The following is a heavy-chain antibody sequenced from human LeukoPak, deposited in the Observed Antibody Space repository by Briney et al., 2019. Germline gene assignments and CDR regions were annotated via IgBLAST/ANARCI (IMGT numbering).Heavy chain of an antibody. V-gene: IGHV3-7*01. Sequence: PGGSLRLSCAASGFTFSSYWMSWVRQAPGKGLEWVANIKQDGSEKYYVDSVKGRFTISRDNAKNSLYLQMNSLRAEDTAVYYCARVQADYGDGAYYYYYMDVWGKGTTVTVSS. CDR1: GFTFSSYW. CDR2: IKQDGSEK. CDR3: ARVQADYGDGAYYYYYMDV. D-gene: IGHD4-17*01. J-gene: IGHJ6*03.